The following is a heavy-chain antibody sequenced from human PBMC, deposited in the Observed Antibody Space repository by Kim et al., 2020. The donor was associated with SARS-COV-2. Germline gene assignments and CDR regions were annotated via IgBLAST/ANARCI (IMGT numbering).Heavy chain of an antibody. D-gene: IGHD2-15*01. Sequence: AQKFQGRVTMTEETSTDTAYMELSSLRSEDTAVYYCATRIRSWGSWYFDLWGRGTLVTVSS. J-gene: IGHJ2*01. CDR3: ATRIRSWGSWYFDL. V-gene: IGHV1-24*01.